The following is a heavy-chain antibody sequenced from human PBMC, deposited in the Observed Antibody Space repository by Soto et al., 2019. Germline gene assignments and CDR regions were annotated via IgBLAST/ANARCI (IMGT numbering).Heavy chain of an antibody. Sequence: PGESLKISCSASGFSFSDSAMHWVRQASGKGLEWVGRIRSKSNNYATEYHASVKGRFTISRDDSKNTAYLQMNSLKTEDTAFYYCTRHLVDFWGQGTLVTVSS. V-gene: IGHV3-73*01. CDR3: TRHLVDF. J-gene: IGHJ4*02. CDR1: GFSFSDSA. CDR2: IRSKSNNYAT.